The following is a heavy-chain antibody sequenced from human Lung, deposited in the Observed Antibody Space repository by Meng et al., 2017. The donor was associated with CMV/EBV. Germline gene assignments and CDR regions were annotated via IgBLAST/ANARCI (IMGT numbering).Heavy chain of an antibody. J-gene: IGHJ5*02. CDR2: ISSSSSYI. CDR1: GFTFSSYS. V-gene: IGHV3-21*01. CDR3: ATSRGSGWYRIGWFAP. Sequence: GGSLRLXXAASGFTFSSYSMNWVRQAPGKGLEWVSSISSSSSYIYYADSVKGRFTISRDNAKNSLYLQMNSLRAEDTAVYYCATSRGSGWYRIGWFAPWGQGTXVTVAS. D-gene: IGHD6-19*01.